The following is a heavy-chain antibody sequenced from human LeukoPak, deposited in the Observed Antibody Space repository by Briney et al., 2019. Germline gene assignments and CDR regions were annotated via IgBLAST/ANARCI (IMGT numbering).Heavy chain of an antibody. D-gene: IGHD4-17*01. CDR1: GGSFSGYY. J-gene: IGHJ5*02. CDR2: INHSGST. Sequence: SETLSLPCAVYGGSFSGYYWSWIRQPPGKGLEWIGEINHSGSTNYNPSLKSRVTISVDTSKNQFSLKLSSVTAADTAVYYCARGLSRLRRGSFDPWGQGTLVTVSS. V-gene: IGHV4-34*01. CDR3: ARGLSRLRRGSFDP.